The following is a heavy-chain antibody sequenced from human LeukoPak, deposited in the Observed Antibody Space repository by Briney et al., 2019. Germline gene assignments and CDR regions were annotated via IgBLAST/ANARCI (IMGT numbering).Heavy chain of an antibody. CDR1: GFTVSSNY. V-gene: IGHV3-66*01. CDR2: IYSGGST. J-gene: IGHJ6*02. CDR3: ATYIQRPPGMDV. D-gene: IGHD6-25*01. Sequence: PGGSLRLSCAASGFTVSSNYMSWVRQAPGKGLEWVSVIYSGGSTYYADSVKGRFTISRDNSKKTLYLQMNSLRAEDTALYFCATYIQRPPGMDVWGQGTTVTVSS.